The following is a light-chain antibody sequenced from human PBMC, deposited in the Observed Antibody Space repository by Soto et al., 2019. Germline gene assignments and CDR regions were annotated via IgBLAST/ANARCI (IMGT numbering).Light chain of an antibody. CDR3: AAWDDSLSGVV. CDR2: NNN. V-gene: IGLV1-47*01. CDR1: ISNIGGNY. Sequence: QAVVTQPPSASGTPGQRVTISCSGSISNIGGNYVYWYQRLPGTATKVLIYNNNQRPSGVPDRFSGSKSGTSASLAIRGLRSEDEADYYCAAWDDSLSGVVFGGGTQLTVL. J-gene: IGLJ3*02.